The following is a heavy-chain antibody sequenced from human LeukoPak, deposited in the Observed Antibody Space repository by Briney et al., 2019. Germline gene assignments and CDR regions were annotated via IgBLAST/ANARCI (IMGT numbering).Heavy chain of an antibody. Sequence: EHSLNISCKGSGYIVTSYLIGSVRQMPANPLEWIGIIYPGDSVTRYTPSFQPQVTISADKSIRTAYLQWSSLKASPTAMHYCARDRSGGSWISGLFDPWGQGTLVTVSS. V-gene: IGHV5-51*01. CDR1: GYIVTSYL. CDR3: ARDRSGGSWISGLFDP. D-gene: IGHD2-15*01. CDR2: IYPGDSVT. J-gene: IGHJ5*02.